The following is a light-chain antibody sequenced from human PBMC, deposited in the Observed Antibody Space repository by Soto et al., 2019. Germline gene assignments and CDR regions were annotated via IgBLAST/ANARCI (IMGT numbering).Light chain of an antibody. CDR1: STDFVTYNR. CDR2: EAS. CDR3: SSFAATHTYI. V-gene: IGLV2-18*02. J-gene: IGLJ1*01. Sequence: QSVLTQPPSVSGSPGQSVTISCTGTSTDFVTYNRVSWYQQPPGTAPKLIVYEASNRPSGVPDRFSGSKSGNTASLTISGLQDEDEADYYCSSFAATHTYIFGTGTKVTVL.